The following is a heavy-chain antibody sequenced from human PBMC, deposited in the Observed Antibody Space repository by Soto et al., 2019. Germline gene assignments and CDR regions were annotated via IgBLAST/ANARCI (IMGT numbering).Heavy chain of an antibody. D-gene: IGHD4-17*01. CDR1: GGSIGSYY. Sequence: SETLCLTCTVSGGSIGSYYWSWIRQPPGKGLEWIGYIYYSGSTNYNPSLKSRVTISVDTSKNQFSLKLSSVTAADTAVYYCARQDRSVTELDYWGQGTLVTVSS. J-gene: IGHJ4*02. CDR2: IYYSGST. CDR3: ARQDRSVTELDY. V-gene: IGHV4-59*08.